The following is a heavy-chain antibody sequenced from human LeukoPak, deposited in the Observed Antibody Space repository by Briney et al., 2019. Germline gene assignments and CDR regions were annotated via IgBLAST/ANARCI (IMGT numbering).Heavy chain of an antibody. J-gene: IGHJ6*02. CDR2: ISSSSSTI. CDR3: ASNIAAAPYYYYGMDV. D-gene: IGHD6-13*01. V-gene: IGHV3-48*01. CDR1: GFTFSSYS. Sequence: GGSLRFSCAASGFTFSSYSMNWVRQAPGKGLEWVSYISSSSSTIYYADSVKGRFTISRDNAKNSLYLQMNSLRAEDTAVYYCASNIAAAPYYYYGMDVWGQGTTVTVSS.